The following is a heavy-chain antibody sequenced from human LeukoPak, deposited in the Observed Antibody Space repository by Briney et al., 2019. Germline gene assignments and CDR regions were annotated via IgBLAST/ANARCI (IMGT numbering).Heavy chain of an antibody. CDR1: GFTFTDYY. CDR3: ARVGDGYSSAS. J-gene: IGHJ4*02. Sequence: GGSLRLSCAASGFTFTDYYMSWIRQAPGKGLEWISYISTSGSMIYYADSVKGRFTISRDNAKNSLYLQMNSLRAEDTAVYYCARVGDGYSSASWGQGTLVPVSS. V-gene: IGHV3-11*04. D-gene: IGHD5-24*01. CDR2: ISTSGSMI.